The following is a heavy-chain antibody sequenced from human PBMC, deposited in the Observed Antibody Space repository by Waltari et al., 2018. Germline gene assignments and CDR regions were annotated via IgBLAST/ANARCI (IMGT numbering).Heavy chain of an antibody. CDR1: GFPFSNNA. J-gene: IGHJ4*02. V-gene: IGHV3-23*04. Sequence: EVQLVESGGGLVQPGGALRLSWAVFGFPFSNNAISWVRQAPGKGLGWVSATGDGGSVTYYADSAKGRFSISRDNSKNTVYLQMNSLRAEDSALYYCARGLGELLPLDYWGQGTLVTVST. D-gene: IGHD3-10*01. CDR2: TGDGGSVT. CDR3: ARGLGELLPLDY.